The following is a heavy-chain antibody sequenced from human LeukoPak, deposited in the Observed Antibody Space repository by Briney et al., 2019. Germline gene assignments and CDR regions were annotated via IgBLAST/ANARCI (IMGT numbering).Heavy chain of an antibody. V-gene: IGHV3-23*01. D-gene: IGHD1-26*01. CDR3: AKDRSSGSYPRGNEY. J-gene: IGHJ4*02. Sequence: GGSLRLSCTASGFTFSNYAMSWVRQAPGKGLEWVSDISGSGGSTYYADSVKGRFTVSRDNSNNTLYLQMNSLRAEDTAVYYCAKDRSSGSYPRGNEYWGRGTLVTVSS. CDR2: ISGSGGST. CDR1: GFTFSNYA.